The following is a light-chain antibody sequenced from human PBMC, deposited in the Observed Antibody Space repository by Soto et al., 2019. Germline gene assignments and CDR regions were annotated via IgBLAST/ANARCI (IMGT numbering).Light chain of an antibody. CDR3: ATWNDGVFV. Sequence: QSVLTQPPSASGTPGQRVTISCSGNTSNIGRSTVTWYQQFPGAAPKLLIYGNTQRPLGVPVRFPGSKSHTLASLAISRLQSEDEADYYCATWNDGVFVFGIGTKLTVL. J-gene: IGLJ1*01. CDR1: TSNIGRST. V-gene: IGLV1-44*01. CDR2: GNT.